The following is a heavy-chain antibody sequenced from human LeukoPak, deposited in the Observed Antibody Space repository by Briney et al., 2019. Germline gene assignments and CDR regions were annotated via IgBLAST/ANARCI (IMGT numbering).Heavy chain of an antibody. J-gene: IGHJ4*02. CDR2: IQQDGSER. V-gene: IGHV3-7*01. D-gene: IGHD5-18*01. CDR3: VRLRYTYGKNFDC. Sequence: GGSLRLSCAASGFTFKGYWMSWVRQAPGKGLEWVANIQQDGSERKYVDSVKGRFTISRDNAKNSLYLQMDSLRAEDTAVYYCVRLRYTYGKNFDCWGQGTLVTVSS. CDR1: GFTFKGYW.